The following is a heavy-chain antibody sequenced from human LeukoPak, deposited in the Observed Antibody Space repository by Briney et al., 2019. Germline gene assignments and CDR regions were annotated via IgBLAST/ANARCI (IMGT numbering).Heavy chain of an antibody. V-gene: IGHV3-33*01. J-gene: IGHJ4*02. CDR2: IWYDGSNK. Sequence: GGSLRLSCAASGFTFSSYGMHWVRQAPGKGLEWVAVIWYDGSNKYYADSVKGRFTISRDNSKNTLYLQMNSLRAEDTAVYYCARQLEWGYYDILTGYYKGALDYWGQGTLVTVSS. CDR3: ARQLEWGYYDILTGYYKGALDY. CDR1: GFTFSSYG. D-gene: IGHD3-9*01.